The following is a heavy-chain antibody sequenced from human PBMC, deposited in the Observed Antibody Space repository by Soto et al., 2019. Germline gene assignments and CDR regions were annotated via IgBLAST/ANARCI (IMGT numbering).Heavy chain of an antibody. D-gene: IGHD2-21*01. Sequence: EVQLVESGGGLVQPGGSLKLSCAASGFAFSDSAMHWVRQASGKGLEWIGRVRGKRGNDGTAYAASVKGRFTISRDDSKATTHLQMNSLKIEDTAVYYCPRRRDWSAVDPLDYWGQGTLGTVSS. CDR1: GFAFSDSA. V-gene: IGHV3-73*02. CDR3: PRRRDWSAVDPLDY. CDR2: VRGKRGNDGT. J-gene: IGHJ4*02.